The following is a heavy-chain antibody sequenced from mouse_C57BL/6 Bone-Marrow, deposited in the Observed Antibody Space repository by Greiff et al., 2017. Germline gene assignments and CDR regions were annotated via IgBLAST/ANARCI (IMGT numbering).Heavy chain of an antibody. CDR3: ARNHYYCSSSWFAY. CDR1: GFSLTSYG. V-gene: IGHV2-2*01. Sequence: QVQLKESGPGLVQPSQSLSITCTVSGFSLTSYGVHWVRQSPGKGLEWLGVIWSGGSTDYNAAFISRLSISKDNSKSQVFFKMNSLQADDTAIYYCARNHYYCSSSWFAYWGQGTLVTVSA. D-gene: IGHD1-1*01. CDR2: IWSGGST. J-gene: IGHJ3*01.